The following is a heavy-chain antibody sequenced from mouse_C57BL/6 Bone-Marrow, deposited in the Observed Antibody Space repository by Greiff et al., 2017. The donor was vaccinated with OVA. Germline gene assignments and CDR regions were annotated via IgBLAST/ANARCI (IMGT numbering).Heavy chain of an antibody. J-gene: IGHJ4*01. D-gene: IGHD1-1*02. CDR1: GYTFTSSG. Sequence: VQLQQSGAELARPGASVKLSCKASGYTFTSSGISWVKQRTGQGLEWIGEIYPRSGNTYYNEKFKGKATLTADKSSSTAYMELRSLTSEDSAVYFCAREVCPRRGGPILAMDYWGQGTSVTVSS. CDR2: IYPRSGNT. CDR3: AREVCPRRGGPILAMDY. V-gene: IGHV1-81*01.